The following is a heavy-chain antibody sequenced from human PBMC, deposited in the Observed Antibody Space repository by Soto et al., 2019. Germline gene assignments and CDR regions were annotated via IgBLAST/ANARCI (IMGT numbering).Heavy chain of an antibody. J-gene: IGHJ6*02. CDR1: GFSLSTSGVG. CDR3: AHIKGTVRYYYYYYGMDV. V-gene: IGHV2-5*01. Sequence: SGPTLVNPTQTLTLTCTFSGFSLSTSGVGVGWIRQPPGKALEWLALIYWNDDKRYSPSLKSRLTITKDTSKNQVVLTMTNMDPVDTATYSCAHIKGTVRYYYYYYGMDVWGQGTTVTVSS. CDR2: IYWNDDK. D-gene: IGHD4-17*01.